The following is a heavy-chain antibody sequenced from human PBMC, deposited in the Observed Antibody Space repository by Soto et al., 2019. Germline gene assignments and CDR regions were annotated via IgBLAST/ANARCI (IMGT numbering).Heavy chain of an antibody. CDR1: GGSISSGDYY. Sequence: QVQLQESGPGLVKPSQTLSLTCTVSGGSISSGDYYWSWIRQPPGKGLEWIGYIYYSGSTYYNPSLQSRVTISVDTSTNQFSLKLSSVTAADTAVYDCARERRSNWFDPWGQGTLVTVSS. J-gene: IGHJ5*02. CDR2: IYYSGST. CDR3: ARERRSNWFDP. V-gene: IGHV4-30-4*01.